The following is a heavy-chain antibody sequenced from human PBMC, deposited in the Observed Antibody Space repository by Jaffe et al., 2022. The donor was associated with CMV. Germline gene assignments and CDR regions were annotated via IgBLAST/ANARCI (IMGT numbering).Heavy chain of an antibody. Sequence: QVQLVQSGAEVKKPGASVKVSCKASGYTFTGYYMHWVRQAPGQGLEWMGWINPNSGGTNYAQKFQGRVTMTRDTSISTAYMELSRLRSDDTAVYYCARDREMDGYNFLYGMDVWGQGTTVTVSS. J-gene: IGHJ6*02. CDR2: INPNSGGT. V-gene: IGHV1-2*02. CDR3: ARDREMDGYNFLYGMDV. D-gene: IGHD5-12*01. CDR1: GYTFTGYY.